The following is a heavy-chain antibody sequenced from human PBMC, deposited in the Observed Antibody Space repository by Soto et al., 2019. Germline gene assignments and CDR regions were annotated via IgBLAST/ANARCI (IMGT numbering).Heavy chain of an antibody. Sequence: EVQLVESGGGLVQPGGSLRLSCAASGFTFSSYWMSWVRQTPGKGLEWVATIKGDGSDKYYVDSVKGRVTISRDNARNSLYLQMNRLRVEDTAVYYCATSIVRGAIPFYHYGMDVWGQGTTVTVSS. V-gene: IGHV3-7*02. J-gene: IGHJ6*02. CDR1: GFTFSSYW. D-gene: IGHD3-10*01. CDR2: IKGDGSDK. CDR3: ATSIVRGAIPFYHYGMDV.